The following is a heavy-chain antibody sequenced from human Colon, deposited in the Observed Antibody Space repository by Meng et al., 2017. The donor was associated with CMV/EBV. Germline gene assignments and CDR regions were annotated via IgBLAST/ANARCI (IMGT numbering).Heavy chain of an antibody. V-gene: IGHV3-23*01. D-gene: IGHD1-26*01. CDR1: GCTFSNYA. J-gene: IGHJ4*02. Sequence: GGSLRLSCTASGCTFSNYAMSWVRQAPGKGLQWVSSVQTRGVPTNSADFVKDRFTISRDNSNNPVYLQMNSLRVEDTAIYYCARVVGATRTVDDWGQGTLVTVSS. CDR3: ARVVGATRTVDD. CDR2: VQTRGVPT.